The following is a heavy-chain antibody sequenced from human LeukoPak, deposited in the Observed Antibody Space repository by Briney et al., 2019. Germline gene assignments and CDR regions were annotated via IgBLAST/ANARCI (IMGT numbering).Heavy chain of an antibody. CDR2: IYHSGST. J-gene: IGHJ3*02. D-gene: IGHD3-10*01. V-gene: IGHV4-31*03. CDR1: GGSVTSGGHY. Sequence: SQTLSLTCTVSGGSVTSGGHYWSWIRQYPGRGLDWLGNIYHSGSTYYNPSLKSRVTISVDTSTNQFSLKLSSVSATDTAVYYCARVGFAEATFAFDIWGQGTLVTVSS. CDR3: ARVGFAEATFAFDI.